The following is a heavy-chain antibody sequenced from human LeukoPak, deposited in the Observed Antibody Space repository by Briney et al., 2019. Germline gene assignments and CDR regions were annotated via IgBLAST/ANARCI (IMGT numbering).Heavy chain of an antibody. CDR1: GGSISSYY. Sequence: SETLSLACTVSGGSISSYYWSWIRQPPGKGLEWIGYIYYSGSTNYNPSLKSRVTISVDTSKNQFSLKLSSVTAADTAVYYCARHSVAGTNWFDPWGQGTLVTVSS. CDR2: IYYSGST. D-gene: IGHD6-19*01. CDR3: ARHSVAGTNWFDP. V-gene: IGHV4-59*08. J-gene: IGHJ5*02.